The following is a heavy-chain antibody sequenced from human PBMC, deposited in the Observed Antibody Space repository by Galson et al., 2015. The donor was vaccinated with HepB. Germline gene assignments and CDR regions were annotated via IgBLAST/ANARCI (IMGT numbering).Heavy chain of an antibody. CDR2: IYPGDSDT. J-gene: IGHJ4*02. CDR1: GYSFTSYW. CDR3: ARTYCSGGSCYRNFDY. D-gene: IGHD2-15*01. Sequence: SGAEVKKPGESLKISCKGSGYSFTSYWIGWVRQMPGKGLEWMGIIYPGDSDTRYSPSFQGQVTISADKSISTAYLQWSSLKASDTAMYYCARTYCSGGSCYRNFDYWGQGTLVTVSS. V-gene: IGHV5-51*03.